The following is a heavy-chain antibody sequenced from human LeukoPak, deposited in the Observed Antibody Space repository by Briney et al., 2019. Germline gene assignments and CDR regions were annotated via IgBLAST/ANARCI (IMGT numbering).Heavy chain of an antibody. J-gene: IGHJ6*03. D-gene: IGHD3-3*01. Sequence: ASVKVSRKASGYTFTNYNINWVRETPGQGLGWVAWMNPNNVNTGYAQTFQGRVTMTSNISVSTAYMELDSLRSDDTAVYFCARGPSYALWSAEPWDDGRYPYYYYMDVWGEGTTVTDS. CDR3: ARGPSYALWSAEPWDDGRYPYYYYMDV. V-gene: IGHV1-8*02. CDR2: MNPNNVNT. CDR1: GYTFTNYN.